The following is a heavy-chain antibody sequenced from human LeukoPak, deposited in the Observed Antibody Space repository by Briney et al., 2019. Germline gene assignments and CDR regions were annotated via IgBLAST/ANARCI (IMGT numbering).Heavy chain of an antibody. CDR1: VFSFSSYW. CDR2: TKQDGSEK. Sequence: GGSLRLSCAASVFSFSSYWMSWVRRAPGKGLEWVSNTKQDGSEKYYVDSVKGRFTTSRDNAKNSLYLQMNSLRAEDTAVYYCAKDRYSGYEERDAFDIWGQGTMVTVSS. D-gene: IGHD5-12*01. J-gene: IGHJ3*02. CDR3: AKDRYSGYEERDAFDI. V-gene: IGHV3-7*03.